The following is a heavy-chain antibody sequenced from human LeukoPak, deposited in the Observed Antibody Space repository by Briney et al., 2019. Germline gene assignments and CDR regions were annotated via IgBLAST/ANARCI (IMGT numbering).Heavy chain of an antibody. CDR3: ATDYYDSSGYTA. D-gene: IGHD3-22*01. CDR1: GFTFSTYA. CDR2: ISYDGSNK. Sequence: HPGGSLRLSCAASGFTFSTYAMHWVRQAPGKGLEWVAVISYDGSNKYYPDSVKGRFTISRDNSKNTLYLQMNSLRAEDTAVYYCATDYYDSSGYTAWGQGTLVTVSS. V-gene: IGHV3-30*03. J-gene: IGHJ5*02.